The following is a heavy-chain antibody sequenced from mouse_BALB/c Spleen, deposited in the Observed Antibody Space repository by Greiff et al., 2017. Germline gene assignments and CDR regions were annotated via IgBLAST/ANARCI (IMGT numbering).Heavy chain of an antibody. J-gene: IGHJ4*01. V-gene: IGHV2-6-7*01. CDR2: IWGDGST. D-gene: IGHD2-3*01. CDR1: GFSLTGYG. Sequence: VQVVESGPGLVAPSQSLSITCTVSGFSLTGYGVNWVRQPPGKGLEWLGMIWGDGSTDYNSALKSRLSISKDNSKSQVFLKMNSLQTDDTARYYCARDCYDGYYVPPYAMDYWGQGTSVTVSS. CDR3: ARDCYDGYYVPPYAMDY.